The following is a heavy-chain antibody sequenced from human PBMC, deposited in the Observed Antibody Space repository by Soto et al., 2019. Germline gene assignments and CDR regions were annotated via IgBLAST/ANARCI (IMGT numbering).Heavy chain of an antibody. CDR3: ARSSSWFPDDY. CDR2: IRNSAKSYST. J-gene: IGHJ4*02. D-gene: IGHD6-19*01. CDR1: GFTFSDHY. V-gene: IGHV3-72*01. Sequence: GESLKISCAASGFTFSDHYMDWVRQAPGKGLEWVGRIRNSAKSYSTKYAASVTGRFSISRDDSENSLYLQMNSLRTEDTAVYYCARSSSWFPDDYWGQGTLVTVSS.